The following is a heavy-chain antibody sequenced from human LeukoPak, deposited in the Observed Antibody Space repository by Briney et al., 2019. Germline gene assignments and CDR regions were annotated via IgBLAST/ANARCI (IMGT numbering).Heavy chain of an antibody. Sequence: GGSLRLSCAASGFTFSSYAMSWVRQAPGKGLEWVSAISGSGGSTYYADSVKGRFTISRDNSKNTLYLQMNSLRAEDTAVYYCARGLIDDYGDYGDYFDYWGQGTLVTVSS. CDR1: GFTFSSYA. V-gene: IGHV3-23*01. CDR2: ISGSGGST. J-gene: IGHJ4*02. CDR3: ARGLIDDYGDYGDYFDY. D-gene: IGHD4-17*01.